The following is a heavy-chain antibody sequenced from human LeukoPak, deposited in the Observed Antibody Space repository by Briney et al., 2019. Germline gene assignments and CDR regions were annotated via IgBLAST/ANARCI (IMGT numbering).Heavy chain of an antibody. D-gene: IGHD2-2*01. Sequence: ASVKVSCKASGYTFTGYYMHWVRQAPGQGLEWMGWINPNSGGTNYAQKFQGRVTMTRDTSISTAYMELSRLRSDGTAVYYCARDTNCSSTSCLGSDYYYYYMDVWGKGTTVTVSS. J-gene: IGHJ6*03. CDR2: INPNSGGT. V-gene: IGHV1-2*02. CDR1: GYTFTGYY. CDR3: ARDTNCSSTSCLGSDYYYYYMDV.